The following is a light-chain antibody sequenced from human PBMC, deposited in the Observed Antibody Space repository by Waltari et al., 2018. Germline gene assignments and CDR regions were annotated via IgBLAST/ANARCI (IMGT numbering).Light chain of an antibody. Sequence: EIVLTQSPGTLSLSPGERATLSCRTSQSVSSSYLAWYQQKPGQAPRLLIHGASSRAIGIPDRFSGSGSGTDFTLTISRLEPEDFVVYYCQQYGSSPLTFGQGTRLEIK. J-gene: IGKJ5*01. CDR1: QSVSSSY. CDR3: QQYGSSPLT. V-gene: IGKV3-20*01. CDR2: GAS.